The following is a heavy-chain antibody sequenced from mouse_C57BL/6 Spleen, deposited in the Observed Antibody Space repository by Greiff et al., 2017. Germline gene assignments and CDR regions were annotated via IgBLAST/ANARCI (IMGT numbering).Heavy chain of an antibody. D-gene: IGHD2-2*01. CDR1: GYTFTSYW. J-gene: IGHJ4*01. V-gene: IGHV1-59*01. CDR2: IDPSDSYT. Sequence: QVQLQQPGAELVRPGTSVKLSCKASGYTFTSYWMHWVKQRPGQGLEWIGVIDPSDSYTNYNQKFKGKATLTVYTSSSTAYMQLSSLTSEDSAVYYCARAYGYDGGYAMDYWGQGTSVTVSS. CDR3: ARAYGYDGGYAMDY.